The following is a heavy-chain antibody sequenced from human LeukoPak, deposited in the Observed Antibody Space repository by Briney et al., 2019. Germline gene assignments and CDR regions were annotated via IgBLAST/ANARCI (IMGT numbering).Heavy chain of an antibody. J-gene: IGHJ5*02. V-gene: IGHV1-69*13. Sequence: GASVKVSCKASGYTFTSYGISWVRQAPGQGLEWMGGIIPIFGTANYAQKFQGRVTITADESTSTAYMELSSLRSEDTAVYYCAAGGAAGNWFDPWGQGTLVTVSS. CDR1: GYTFTSYG. CDR3: AAGGAAGNWFDP. D-gene: IGHD6-13*01. CDR2: IIPIFGTA.